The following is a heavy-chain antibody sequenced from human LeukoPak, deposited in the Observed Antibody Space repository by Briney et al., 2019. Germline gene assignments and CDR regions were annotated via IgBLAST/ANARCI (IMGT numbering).Heavy chain of an antibody. D-gene: IGHD3-3*01. Sequence: GGSLRLSCAASGFTFSSYAMSWVRQAPGKGLEWVSAISGSGGSTYYADSVKGRFTISRDNSKNTLYLQMNSLRAEDTAVYYCASKGGITIFGVAYYMDVWGKGTTVTVSS. CDR1: GFTFSSYA. CDR2: ISGSGGST. CDR3: ASKGGITIFGVAYYMDV. V-gene: IGHV3-23*01. J-gene: IGHJ6*03.